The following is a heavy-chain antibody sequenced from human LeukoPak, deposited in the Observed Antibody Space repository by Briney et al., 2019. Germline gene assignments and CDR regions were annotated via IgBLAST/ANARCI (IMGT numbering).Heavy chain of an antibody. CDR2: FIPMLGVS. D-gene: IGHD1-26*01. V-gene: IGHV1-69*04. CDR1: GGTPNIYA. J-gene: IGHJ4*02. Sequence: SVKVSCKASGGTPNIYAISWVRQAPGQGLEWMGRFIPMLGVSKFAQKFQGRVTFTADKSTNTAYMELSSLRSEDTAVYYCARDRVGEFDSWGQGTLVTVSS. CDR3: ARDRVGEFDS.